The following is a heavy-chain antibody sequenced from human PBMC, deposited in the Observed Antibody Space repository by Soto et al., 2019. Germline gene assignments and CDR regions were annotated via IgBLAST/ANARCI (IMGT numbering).Heavy chain of an antibody. CDR1: GFTFRTYT. D-gene: IGHD2-15*01. CDR2: IRGFSPYT. CDR3: ARDRGYDAHDYYYNAMDV. J-gene: IGHJ6*02. V-gene: IGHV3-21*01. Sequence: ESGGGLVKPGGSLRLSCVDSGFTFRTYTMNWVRQAPGKGLEWVSGIRGFSPYTFYAESVKGRFTISRDNAKNSLYLQMNSLGVEDTAVYYCARDRGYDAHDYYYNAMDVWGQGTTVTVSS.